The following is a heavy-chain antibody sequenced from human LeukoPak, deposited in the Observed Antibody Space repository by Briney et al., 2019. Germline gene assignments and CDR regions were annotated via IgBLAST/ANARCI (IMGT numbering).Heavy chain of an antibody. J-gene: IGHJ4*02. CDR3: AKDHSSAYYAYYFDN. CDR2: ISGSGGST. D-gene: IGHD3-22*01. CDR1: GFTFNSYD. Sequence: SGGSLRLSCAASGFTFNSYDMYWVRQAPGKGLEWVSAISGSGGSTYYADSVKGRFTISRDNSKNTLYLQMNSLRAEDTAVYYCAKDHSSAYYAYYFDNWGQGTLVTVSS. V-gene: IGHV3-23*01.